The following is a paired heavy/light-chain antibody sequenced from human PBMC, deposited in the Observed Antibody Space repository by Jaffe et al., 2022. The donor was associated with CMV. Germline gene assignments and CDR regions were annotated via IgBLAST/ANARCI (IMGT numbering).Heavy chain of an antibody. Sequence: QVQLVQSGAEVKKPGASVKVSCKASGYTFSGYFMHWVRQAPGQGLEWMGIINPTDGYTKYAQKFQGRVTMTRDTSTGTFYMDLSSLRSDDTAVYYCASQEELRHWGQGTLVTVSS. J-gene: IGHJ4*02. CDR2: INPTDGYT. CDR3: ASQEELRH. V-gene: IGHV1-46*01. CDR1: GYTFSGYF. D-gene: IGHD1-26*01.
Light chain of an antibody. CDR3: FSSAGIYTYV. J-gene: IGLJ1*01. V-gene: IGLV2-11*01. CDR1: SSDVGAYNY. CDR2: DVS. Sequence: QSALTQPRSVSGSPGQSVTISCTGTSSDVGAYNYVSWYQEHPGIAPKLLIYDVSKRPSGVPDRFSGSKSGNTASLTISGLQAEDEANYYCFSSAGIYTYVFGTGTKVTVL.